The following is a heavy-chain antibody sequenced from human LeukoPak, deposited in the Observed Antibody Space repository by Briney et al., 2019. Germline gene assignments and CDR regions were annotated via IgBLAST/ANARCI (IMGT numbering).Heavy chain of an antibody. D-gene: IGHD3-22*01. Sequence: SETLSLTCTVSGGSISSSSYYWSWLRQPAGKGLEWIGRIYTSGSTNYNPSLKSRVTMSVDTSKNQFSLKLSSVTAADTAVYYCASSLANYYDSSGYCTFDIWGQGTMVTVSS. CDR1: GGSISSSSYY. CDR2: IYTSGST. V-gene: IGHV4-61*02. J-gene: IGHJ3*02. CDR3: ASSLANYYDSSGYCTFDI.